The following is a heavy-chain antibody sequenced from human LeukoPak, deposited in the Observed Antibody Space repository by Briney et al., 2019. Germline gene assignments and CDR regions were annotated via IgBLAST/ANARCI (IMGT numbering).Heavy chain of an antibody. CDR1: GFTLSSYA. D-gene: IGHD3-22*01. J-gene: IGHJ3*02. Sequence: GGSLRLSCAASGFTLSSYAMSWVRQAPGKGLEWVSAISDSGNTYHADSVKGRFTISRDSSKNTLFLQMNRLRPEDAAVYYCASYDSSGYYRDDAFDIWGQGTMVTVSS. CDR3: ASYDSSGYYRDDAFDI. V-gene: IGHV3-23*01. CDR2: ISDSGNT.